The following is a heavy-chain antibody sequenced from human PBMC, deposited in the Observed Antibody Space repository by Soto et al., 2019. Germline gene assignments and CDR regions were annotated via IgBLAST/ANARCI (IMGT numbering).Heavy chain of an antibody. V-gene: IGHV1-8*01. CDR1: GYTLTSYD. D-gene: IGHD3-22*01. J-gene: IGHJ4*02. CDR2: MNPNSGNT. CDR3: AREPPYDSSGYYGYFDY. Sequence: ASVKVSCKASGYTLTSYDINWVRQATGQGLEWMGWMNPNSGNTGYAQKFQGRVTMTRNTSISTAYMELSSLRSEDTAVYYCAREPPYDSSGYYGYFDYWGQGTLVTVSS.